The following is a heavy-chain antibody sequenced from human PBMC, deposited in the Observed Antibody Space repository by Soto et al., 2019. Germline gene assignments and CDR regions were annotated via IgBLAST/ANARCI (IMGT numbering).Heavy chain of an antibody. D-gene: IGHD2-2*01. Sequence: SETLSLTCAVYGGSFSGYYWSWIRQPPGKWLEWIGEINHSGSTNYNPSLKSRVTISVDTSKNQFSLKLSSVTAADTAVYYCARAPAGPTNPQKNYFDSWGQGXLVTVYS. V-gene: IGHV4-34*01. CDR3: ARAPAGPTNPQKNYFDS. CDR1: GGSFSGYY. J-gene: IGHJ4*02. CDR2: INHSGST.